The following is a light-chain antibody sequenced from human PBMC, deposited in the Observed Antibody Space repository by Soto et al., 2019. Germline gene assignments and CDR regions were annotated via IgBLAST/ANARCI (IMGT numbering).Light chain of an antibody. J-gene: IGLJ2*01. CDR2: AVS. CDR1: SSDIGAYNY. CDR3: CSYGGRILVI. Sequence: QSALTQTASVSGSPGQSITISCTGTSSDIGAYNYVSWYQQYPGKAPRLLIYAVSNRPSGVSDRFSGSKSGNTASLTISGLQAEDEAHYYCCSYGGRILVIFGEGTKLTVL. V-gene: IGLV2-14*01.